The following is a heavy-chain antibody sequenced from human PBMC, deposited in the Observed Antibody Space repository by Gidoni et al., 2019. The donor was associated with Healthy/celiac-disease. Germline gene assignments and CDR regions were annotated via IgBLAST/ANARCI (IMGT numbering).Heavy chain of an antibody. Sequence: QVQLVQSGAEVKKPGSSVKVSCKASGGTFSSYAISWVRQAPGQGLEWMGGIIPIFGTANYAQKFQGRVTITADESTSTAYMELSSLRSEDTAVYYCARVVGYCSSTSCTYSYYYYGMDVWGQGTTVTVSS. CDR2: IIPIFGTA. D-gene: IGHD2-2*01. CDR3: ARVVGYCSSTSCTYSYYYYGMDV. J-gene: IGHJ6*02. V-gene: IGHV1-69*01. CDR1: GGTFSSYA.